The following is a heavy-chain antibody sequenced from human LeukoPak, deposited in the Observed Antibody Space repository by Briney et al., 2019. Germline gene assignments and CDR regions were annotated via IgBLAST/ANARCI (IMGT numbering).Heavy chain of an antibody. J-gene: IGHJ4*02. Sequence: GGSLRLSCAASGFSFSSYGMSWVRQAQGNGLEWVSSISPSGANTYYADSVKGRFTTSRDTSKNTLYLQMNNLRAEDTAGYYCAKGIAVAGLGVGRIFDYWGQGTLVTVSS. CDR3: AKGIAVAGLGVGRIFDY. D-gene: IGHD6-19*01. V-gene: IGHV3-23*01. CDR1: GFSFSSYG. CDR2: ISPSGANT.